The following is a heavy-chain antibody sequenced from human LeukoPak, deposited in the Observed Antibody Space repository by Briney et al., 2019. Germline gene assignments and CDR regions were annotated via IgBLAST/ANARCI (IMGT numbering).Heavy chain of an antibody. CDR2: ISGSGGST. V-gene: IGHV3-23*01. CDR3: AKDGDDFWSSYSHGLDY. D-gene: IGHD3-3*01. CDR1: GFTFSSYA. J-gene: IGHJ4*02. Sequence: PGASLRLSCAASGFTFSSYAMSWVRQAPGKGLEWVSAISGSGGSTYYADSVKGRFTISRDNSKNTLYLQMNSLRAEDTAVYYCAKDGDDFWSSYSHGLDYWGQGTLVTVSS.